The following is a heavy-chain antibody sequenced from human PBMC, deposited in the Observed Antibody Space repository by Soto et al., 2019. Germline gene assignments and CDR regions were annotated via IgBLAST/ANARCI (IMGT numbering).Heavy chain of an antibody. D-gene: IGHD6-19*01. Sequence: PGESRKISCKGSGYSFTSYWISWVRQMPGKGLEWMGRIDPSDSYTNYSPSFQGHVTISADKSISTAYLQWSSLKASDTAMYYCACTEAVAAPLGMDVWGQGTTVTSP. CDR3: ACTEAVAAPLGMDV. CDR1: GYSFTSYW. CDR2: IDPSDSYT. V-gene: IGHV5-10-1*01. J-gene: IGHJ6*02.